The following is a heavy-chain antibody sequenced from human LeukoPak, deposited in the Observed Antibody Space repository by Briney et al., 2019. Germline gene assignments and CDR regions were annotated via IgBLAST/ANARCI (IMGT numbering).Heavy chain of an antibody. J-gene: IGHJ5*02. V-gene: IGHV3-48*02. Sequence: PGGSLRLSCAASGFTFTSYVMNWVRQPPGKGLEWISYIGTRGTTMYYADSVKGRFTISRDNAKNSLYLQMNSLRDEDTAIYHCARGRGSSWGQGTLVTVSS. CDR2: IGTRGTTM. CDR1: GFTFTSYV. CDR3: ARGRGSS. D-gene: IGHD2-21*01.